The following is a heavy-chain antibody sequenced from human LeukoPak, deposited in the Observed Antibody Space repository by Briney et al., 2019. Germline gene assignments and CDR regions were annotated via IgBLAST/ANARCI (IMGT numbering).Heavy chain of an antibody. CDR1: RFTLSGYW. J-gene: IGHJ4*02. CDR3: TRGDFFDY. Sequence: GGSLRLSCAASRFTLSGYWMHWARQAPGKGLVWVSRIKSDGTSTSYADSVKGRFTISRDNAKNTLYLQMNSLRAEDTAVYYCTRGDFFDYWGQGTLVTVSS. CDR2: IKSDGTST. V-gene: IGHV3-74*01.